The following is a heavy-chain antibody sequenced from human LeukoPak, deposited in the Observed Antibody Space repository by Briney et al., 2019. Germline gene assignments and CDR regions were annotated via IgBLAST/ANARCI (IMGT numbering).Heavy chain of an antibody. V-gene: IGHV1-8*03. CDR2: MNPNSGNT. CDR3: ARLTYDFWSGYYHFDY. D-gene: IGHD3-3*01. Sequence: ASVKVSCKASGYTFTSYDINWVRQATGQGLEWMGWMNPNSGNTGYAQKFQGRVTITRNTSISTAYMELSSLRSEDTAVYYCARLTYDFWSGYYHFDYWGQGTLVTVSS. J-gene: IGHJ4*02. CDR1: GYTFTSYD.